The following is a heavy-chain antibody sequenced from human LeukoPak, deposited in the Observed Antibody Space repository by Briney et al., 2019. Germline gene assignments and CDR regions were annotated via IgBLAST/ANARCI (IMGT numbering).Heavy chain of an antibody. CDR3: ARGRLGYCSGGSCYPNFTPFDY. D-gene: IGHD2-15*01. CDR2: INHSGST. V-gene: IGHV4-34*01. Sequence: SETLSLTCAVYGESFSGYYWSWIRQPPGKGREWLGEINHSGSTNYNPSLKSRVTISVDTSKNQFSLKLSSVTAADTAVYYCARGRLGYCSGGSCYPNFTPFDYWGQGTLVTVSS. CDR1: GESFSGYY. J-gene: IGHJ4*02.